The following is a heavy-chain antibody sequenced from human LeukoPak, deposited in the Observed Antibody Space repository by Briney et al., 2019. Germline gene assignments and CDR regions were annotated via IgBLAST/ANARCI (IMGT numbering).Heavy chain of an antibody. CDR2: IHYSGST. Sequence: SQTLSLTCTVSGGSISSGTYFWSWIRQHPGKGLEWIGYIHYSGSTYNNPSLKSRVTISVDTSKNQFSLKLSSMTAADTAVYYCARDGCSGPSCHGNWFDPWGQGTLVTVSS. CDR1: GGSISSGTYF. D-gene: IGHD2-2*01. J-gene: IGHJ5*02. CDR3: ARDGCSGPSCHGNWFDP. V-gene: IGHV4-31*03.